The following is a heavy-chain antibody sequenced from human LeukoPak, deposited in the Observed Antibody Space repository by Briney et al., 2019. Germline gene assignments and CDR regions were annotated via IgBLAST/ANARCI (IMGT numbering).Heavy chain of an antibody. V-gene: IGHV1-2*02. CDR3: ARVSYSSSSSWFDP. D-gene: IGHD6-6*01. CDR1: GYTFTGYY. Sequence: ASVKVSCKASGYTFTGYYMHWVRQAPRQGLEWMGWINPNSGGTNYAQKLQGRVTMTRDTSISTAYMELSRLRSDDTAVYYCARVSYSSSSSWFDPWGQRTLVTVSS. J-gene: IGHJ5*02. CDR2: INPNSGGT.